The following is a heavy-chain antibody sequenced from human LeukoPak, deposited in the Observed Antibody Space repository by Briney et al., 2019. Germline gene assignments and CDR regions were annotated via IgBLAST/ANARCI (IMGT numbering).Heavy chain of an antibody. CDR3: AREGIEVAGTGGYYGMDV. Sequence: GGSLRLSCAASGFTFSSYSMNWVRQAPGKGLEWVSYISSSSSTIYYADSVKGRFTISRDNAKNSLYLQLNSLRDEDTAVYYCAREGIEVAGTGGYYGMDVWGQGTTVTVSS. CDR1: GFTFSSYS. D-gene: IGHD6-19*01. CDR2: ISSSSSTI. V-gene: IGHV3-48*02. J-gene: IGHJ6*02.